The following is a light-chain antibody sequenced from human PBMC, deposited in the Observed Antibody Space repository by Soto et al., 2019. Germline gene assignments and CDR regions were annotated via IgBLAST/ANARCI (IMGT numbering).Light chain of an antibody. Sequence: DVVMTQSPLSLPVTLGQSASISCRSSQSLVYSDGTTYLNWYQQRRGQTPRRLMYNVCNRDSRVPDRFRGSGSGSDFTLKISRVETEEVGVDYCLQGTHRPPMTVGQGTKVEIK. CDR2: NVC. V-gene: IGKV2-30*01. CDR1: QSLVYSDGTTY. J-gene: IGKJ1*01. CDR3: LQGTHRPPMT.